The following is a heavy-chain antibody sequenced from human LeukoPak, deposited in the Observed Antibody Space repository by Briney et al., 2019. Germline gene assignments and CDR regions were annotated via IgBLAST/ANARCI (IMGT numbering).Heavy chain of an antibody. CDR3: AREGYSYGSPLDYYYMDV. Sequence: GGSLRLSCAASGFTFSSNQMSWVRQAPGKGQEWVSVIYSGGSTYYADSVKGRFTISRDNSKNTLYLQMNSLRAEDTAVYYCAREGYSYGSPLDYYYMDVWGKGTTVTVSS. J-gene: IGHJ6*03. CDR2: IYSGGST. CDR1: GFTFSSNQ. V-gene: IGHV3-66*02. D-gene: IGHD5-18*01.